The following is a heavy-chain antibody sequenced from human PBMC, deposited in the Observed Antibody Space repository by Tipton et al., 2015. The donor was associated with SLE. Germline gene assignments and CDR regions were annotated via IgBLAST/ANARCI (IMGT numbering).Heavy chain of an antibody. CDR3: ARPDTAMVSRAFDI. CDR1: GGSISSGYY. V-gene: IGHV4-38-2*02. D-gene: IGHD5-18*01. J-gene: IGHJ3*02. CDR2: IYHSGST. Sequence: TLSLTCTVSGGSISSGYYWGWIRQPPGKGLEWIGSIYHSGSTYYNPSLKSRVTISVDTSKNQFSLKLSSVTAADTAVYYCARPDTAMVSRAFDIWGQGTMVTVSS.